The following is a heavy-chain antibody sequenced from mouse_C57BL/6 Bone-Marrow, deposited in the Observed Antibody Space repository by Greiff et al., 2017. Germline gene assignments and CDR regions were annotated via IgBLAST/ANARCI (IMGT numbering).Heavy chain of an antibody. Sequence: EVQLVESGGGLVKPGGSLKLSCASSGFTFSSYAMSWVRQTPEKRLEWVATISDGGSYTYYPDNVKGRFTISRDNAKNNLYLHMSHLTSEDTAMYYCARVSYGFYAMDYWGQRASVTASS. CDR3: ARVSYGFYAMDY. CDR2: ISDGGSYT. CDR1: GFTFSSYA. D-gene: IGHD2-2*01. V-gene: IGHV5-4*01. J-gene: IGHJ4*01.